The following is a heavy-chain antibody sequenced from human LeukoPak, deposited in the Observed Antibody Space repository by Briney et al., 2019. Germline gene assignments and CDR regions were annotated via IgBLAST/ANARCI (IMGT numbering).Heavy chain of an antibody. Sequence: PSETLSLTCTVSGGSISSYYWSWIRQPPGKGLEWIGYIYYSGSTNYNPSLKSRVTISVDTSKNQFSLKLSSVTAADTAVYYCVFGGDRHAFDIWAKGQWSPSLQ. CDR2: IYYSGST. CDR3: VFGGDRHAFDI. D-gene: IGHD3-16*01. V-gene: IGHV4-59*01. CDR1: GGSISSYY. J-gene: IGHJ3*02.